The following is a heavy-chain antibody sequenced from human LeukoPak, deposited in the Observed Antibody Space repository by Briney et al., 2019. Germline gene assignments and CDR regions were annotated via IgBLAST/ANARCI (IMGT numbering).Heavy chain of an antibody. CDR1: GGSISSYY. J-gene: IGHJ6*02. CDR3: ARVRYAAARGLYYYYYGMDV. D-gene: IGHD6-13*01. CDR2: IYTSGST. Sequence: PSETLSLTCTVSGGSISSYYWSWIRQPAGKGLEWIGRIYTSGSTNYNPSLKSRVTMSVDTSKNQFSLKLSSVTAADTAVYYCARVRYAAARGLYYYYYGMDVWGQGTTVTVSS. V-gene: IGHV4-4*07.